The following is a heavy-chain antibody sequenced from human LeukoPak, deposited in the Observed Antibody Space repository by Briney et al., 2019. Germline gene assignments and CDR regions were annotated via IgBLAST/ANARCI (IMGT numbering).Heavy chain of an antibody. J-gene: IGHJ6*02. CDR3: ARYYYGSGSYIPATFYGMDV. D-gene: IGHD3-10*01. V-gene: IGHV1-69*05. CDR1: GGTFSSYA. CDR2: IIPIFGTA. Sequence: GASVKVSCKASGGTFSSYAISWVRQAPGQGLEWMGGIIPIFGTANYAQKFQGRVTMTTDTSTSTAYMELRSLRSDDTAVYYCARYYYGSGSYIPATFYGMDVWGQGTTVTVSS.